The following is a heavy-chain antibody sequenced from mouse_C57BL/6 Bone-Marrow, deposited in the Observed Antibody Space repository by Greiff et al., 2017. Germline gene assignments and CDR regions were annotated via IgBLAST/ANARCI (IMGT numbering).Heavy chain of an antibody. Sequence: QVQLQQPGAELVRPGTSVKLSCKASGYTFTSYWMHWVKPSPGQGLEWIGVIDPSDSYTNYNQKFKGKATLTVDTSSSTAYMQTSSLTSEASAVYYCAREERYYGNFYAMVCWGQGSSDTVSS. D-gene: IGHD2-1*01. CDR3: AREERYYGNFYAMVC. CDR1: GYTFTSYW. J-gene: IGHJ4*01. CDR2: IDPSDSYT. V-gene: IGHV1-59*01.